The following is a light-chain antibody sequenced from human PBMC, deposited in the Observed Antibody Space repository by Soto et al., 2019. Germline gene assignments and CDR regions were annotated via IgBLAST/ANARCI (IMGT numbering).Light chain of an antibody. CDR2: DVS. V-gene: IGLV2-14*01. CDR3: SSYTSSSIPVV. J-gene: IGLJ2*01. CDR1: SSDVGGYNY. Sequence: QSALTQPASVSGSPGQSITISCTGTSSDVGGYNYVSWYQQHPGKAPKLMIYDVSNRPSGVSNRFSGSKSGNTASLTISGLQAEDEPDYYCSSYTSSSIPVVFGGGTKLTVL.